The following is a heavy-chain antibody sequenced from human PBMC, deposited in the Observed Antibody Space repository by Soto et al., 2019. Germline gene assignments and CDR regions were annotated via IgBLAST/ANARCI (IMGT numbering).Heavy chain of an antibody. CDR1: GFTFSSYA. J-gene: IGHJ4*02. CDR3: ARGASSNYFDY. D-gene: IGHD6-6*01. CDR2: ISYDGSNK. Sequence: GGSLRPSCAAPGFTFSSYAIHWVRQAPGKGLEWVAVISYDGSNKYYADSVKGRFTISRDNSKNTLYLQMNSLRAEDTAVYYCARGASSNYFDYWGQGTLVTVSS. V-gene: IGHV3-30-3*01.